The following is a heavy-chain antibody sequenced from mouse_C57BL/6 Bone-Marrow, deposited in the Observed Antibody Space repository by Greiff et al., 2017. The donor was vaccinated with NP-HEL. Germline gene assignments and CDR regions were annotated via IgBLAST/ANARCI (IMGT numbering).Heavy chain of an antibody. Sequence: VMLVESGPGLVQPSQSLSITCTVSGFSLTSYGVHWVRQSPGKGLEWLGVIWSGGSTDYNAAFISRLSISKDNSKSQVFFKMNSLQADDTAIYYCARNRFITTKGVAMDYWGQGTSVTVSS. V-gene: IGHV2-2*01. CDR3: ARNRFITTKGVAMDY. CDR1: GFSLTSYG. D-gene: IGHD1-1*01. CDR2: IWSGGST. J-gene: IGHJ4*01.